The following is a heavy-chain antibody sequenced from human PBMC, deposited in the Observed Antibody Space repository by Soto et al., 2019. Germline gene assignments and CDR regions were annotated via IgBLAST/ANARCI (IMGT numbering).Heavy chain of an antibody. CDR2: ISAYNGNT. CDR3: ASDRGSAHGGHFAY. Sequence: ASVKVSCKASGYTFTSYGISWVRQAPGQGLEWMGWISAYNGNTNYAQKLQGRVTMTTDTSTSTAYMELRSLRSDDTAVYYCASDRGSAHGGHFAYWGQGTLVIVSS. V-gene: IGHV1-18*01. J-gene: IGHJ4*02. D-gene: IGHD4-17*01. CDR1: GYTFTSYG.